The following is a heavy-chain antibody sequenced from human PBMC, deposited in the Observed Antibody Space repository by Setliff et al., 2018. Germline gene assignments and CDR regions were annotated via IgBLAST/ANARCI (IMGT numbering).Heavy chain of an antibody. J-gene: IGHJ4*02. CDR2: ISPYSGNT. D-gene: IGHD1-26*01. CDR1: GFRFTNFG. V-gene: IGHV1-18*01. CDR3: ARDRDGIIVGVPAV. Sequence: ASVKVSCKASGFRFTNFGFSWVRQAPGQGLEWLGSISPYSGNTNYPQWLQDRVTMTIDTSATTVYMELKSLRSDDTAVYYCARDRDGIIVGVPAVWGQGTLVTVSS.